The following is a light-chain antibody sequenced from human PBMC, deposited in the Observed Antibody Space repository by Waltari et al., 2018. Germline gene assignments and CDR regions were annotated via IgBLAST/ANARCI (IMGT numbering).Light chain of an antibody. V-gene: IGKV3-11*01. CDR3: QHGHDWPLT. CDR2: GAV. Sequence: EIALTQSPATLSLSPGERATLSCRTSQNVRNYVTWYQQRPGQAPRLLIYGAVNRAPGIPARFSGSGSGTDFTLIISRLEPEDFAVYYCQHGHDWPLTFGGGTKVEIK. CDR1: QNVRNY. J-gene: IGKJ4*01.